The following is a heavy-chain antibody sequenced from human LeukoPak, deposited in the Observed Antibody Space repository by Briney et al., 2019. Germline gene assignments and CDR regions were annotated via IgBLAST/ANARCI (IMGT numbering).Heavy chain of an antibody. CDR2: ISYDGSNK. Sequence: GRSLRLSCAASGFTFSSYAMHWVRQAPGKGLEWVAVISYDGSNKYYADSVKGRFTISRDNSKNTLYLQMNSLRAEDTAVYYCARDDGYCSSTSCYRANYMDVWGKRTTVTVSS. J-gene: IGHJ6*03. CDR3: ARDDGYCSSTSCYRANYMDV. V-gene: IGHV3-30*01. CDR1: GFTFSSYA. D-gene: IGHD2-2*03.